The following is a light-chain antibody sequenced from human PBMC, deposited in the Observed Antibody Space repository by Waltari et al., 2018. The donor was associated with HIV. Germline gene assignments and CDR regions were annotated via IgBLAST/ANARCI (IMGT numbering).Light chain of an antibody. CDR1: ALSKQY. V-gene: IGLV3-25*03. CDR3: QSPDSSGTYVG. J-gene: IGLJ2*01. CDR2: KDS. Sequence: SYELTQPPSVSVSPGQTARITCSGDALSKQYAYWYQQKPGQAPMLVIYKDSERPSGIPERFSGHSSGTTVTLNSSGVQAEDEADYYCQSPDSSGTYVGFGGGTKLTVL.